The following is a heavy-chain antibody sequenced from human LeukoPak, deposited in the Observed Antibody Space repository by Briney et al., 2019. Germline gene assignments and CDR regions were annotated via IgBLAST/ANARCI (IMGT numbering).Heavy chain of an antibody. CDR1: GGSISSSNW. Sequence: SGTLSLTCDVSGGSISSSNWWSWVRQPPGKGLEWIGEIYHSGSTYYNPSLKSRVTISVDTSKNHFSLKLNSVTAANTAVYYCAKPSNFYGSAADAFDFWGQGTMVTVSS. CDR2: IYHSGST. CDR3: AKPSNFYGSAADAFDF. J-gene: IGHJ3*01. V-gene: IGHV4-4*02. D-gene: IGHD3-10*01.